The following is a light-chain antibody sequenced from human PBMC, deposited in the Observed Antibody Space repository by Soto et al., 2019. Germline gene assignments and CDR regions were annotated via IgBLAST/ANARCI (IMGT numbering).Light chain of an antibody. CDR2: GAS. Sequence: DIQMTQSPSSLSASIGDRVSITCRASQGIADYLAWYQQKPGEVPKVLIYGASTLQSGVPSRFRGSGFGTDFTLTISSLQPADVATYYCQEYNTAPLTFGGGTKVEIK. V-gene: IGKV1-27*01. CDR3: QEYNTAPLT. CDR1: QGIADY. J-gene: IGKJ4*01.